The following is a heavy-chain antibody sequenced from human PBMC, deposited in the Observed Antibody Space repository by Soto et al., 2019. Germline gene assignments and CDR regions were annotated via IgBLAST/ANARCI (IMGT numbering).Heavy chain of an antibody. Sequence: ASVKVSCKASGYTFTSYDINWVRQATGQGLEWMGWMNPNSGNTGYAQKFQGRVTMTRNTPISTAYMELSSLRSEDTAVYYCARHSYGITMVRGYLGRWRFDPWGQGTLVTVSS. D-gene: IGHD3-10*01. J-gene: IGHJ5*02. CDR1: GYTFTSYD. V-gene: IGHV1-8*01. CDR2: MNPNSGNT. CDR3: ARHSYGITMVRGYLGRWRFDP.